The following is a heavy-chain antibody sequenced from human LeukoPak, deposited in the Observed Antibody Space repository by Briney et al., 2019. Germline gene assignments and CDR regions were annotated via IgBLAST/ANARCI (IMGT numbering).Heavy chain of an antibody. D-gene: IGHD2-2*01. CDR1: GGSISNYY. CDR3: ARDRCNSTNCSARVAFDI. J-gene: IGHJ3*02. Sequence: SETLSLTCTVSGGSISNYYWSWIRQPAGKGLEWIGRIYTSGSTNYNPSLESRVTLSVDTSKKQFSLILSSVTAADTAVYYCARDRCNSTNCSARVAFDIWGQGTMVTVSS. CDR2: IYTSGST. V-gene: IGHV4-4*07.